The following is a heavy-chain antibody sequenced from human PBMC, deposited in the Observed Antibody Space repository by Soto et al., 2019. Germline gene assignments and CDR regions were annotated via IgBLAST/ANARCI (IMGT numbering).Heavy chain of an antibody. CDR3: AKRGPVVTLEKYFDY. V-gene: IGHV3-23*01. CDR2: ISGSGST. D-gene: IGHD2-21*02. J-gene: IGHJ4*02. CDR1: GFAFKNYA. Sequence: GGSLRLSCAASGFAFKNYAMTWVRQAPGKGLEWVSGISGSGSTYYADSVKGRFTISRDNSKNTLYLQMDSLRAEDTAVYYCAKRGPVVTLEKYFDYWGQGTLVTVSS.